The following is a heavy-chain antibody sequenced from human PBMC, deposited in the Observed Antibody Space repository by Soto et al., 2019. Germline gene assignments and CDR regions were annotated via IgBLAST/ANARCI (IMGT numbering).Heavy chain of an antibody. CDR2: IYYSGST. Sequence: QLQLQESGPGLVKPSETLSLTCTVSGGSISSSSYYWGWTRQPPGKGLEWIGSIYYSGSTYYNPSLKSRVTISVDTSKNQFSLKLSSVTAADTAVYYCARHGRIAAAGTVVGFDYWGQGTLVTVSS. CDR3: ARHGRIAAAGTVVGFDY. V-gene: IGHV4-39*01. CDR1: GGSISSSSYY. D-gene: IGHD6-13*01. J-gene: IGHJ4*02.